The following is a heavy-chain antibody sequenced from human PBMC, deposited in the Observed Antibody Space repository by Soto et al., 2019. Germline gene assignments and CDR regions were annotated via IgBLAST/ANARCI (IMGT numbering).Heavy chain of an antibody. CDR1: GGTFSIYT. V-gene: IGHV1-69*02. D-gene: IGHD6-19*01. CDR2: IIPILGIE. CDR3: AVSSSGWYKSTRFDP. J-gene: IGHJ5*02. Sequence: GASLKVSCKASGGTFSIYTISWVRQAPGQGLEWMGRIIPILGIENYAQKFQGRVTITADKSTSTAYMELGSLRSEDTAVYYCAVSSSGWYKSTRFDPWGQGTLVTVSS.